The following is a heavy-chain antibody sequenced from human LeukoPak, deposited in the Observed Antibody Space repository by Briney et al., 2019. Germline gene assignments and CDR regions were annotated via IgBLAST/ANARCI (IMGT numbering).Heavy chain of an antibody. CDR3: ARAGVVPAANYYYYMDV. CDR1: GFTFDDYG. V-gene: IGHV3-20*04. CDR2: INWNGGST. Sequence: GGSLRLSCAASGFTFDDYGMSWVRQAPGKGLEWVSGINWNGGSTGYADSVKGRFTISRDNAKNSLYLQMNSLRAEDTALYYCARAGVVPAANYYYYMDVWGKGTTVTVSS. J-gene: IGHJ6*03. D-gene: IGHD2-2*01.